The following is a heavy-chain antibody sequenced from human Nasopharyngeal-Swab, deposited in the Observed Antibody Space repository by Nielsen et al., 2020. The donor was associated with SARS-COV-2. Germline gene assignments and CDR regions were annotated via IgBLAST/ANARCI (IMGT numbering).Heavy chain of an antibody. J-gene: IGHJ4*02. CDR3: AKVPLYYYDSSGPRDC. V-gene: IGHV3-23*01. D-gene: IGHD3-22*01. CDR1: GFTFSSYA. CDR2: ISGSGGST. Sequence: GESLKISCAASGFTFSSYAMSWVRQAPGKGLEWVSAISGSGGSTYYADSVKGRFTISRDNSKNTLYLQMNSLRAEDTAVYYCAKVPLYYYDSSGPRDCWGQGTLVTVSS.